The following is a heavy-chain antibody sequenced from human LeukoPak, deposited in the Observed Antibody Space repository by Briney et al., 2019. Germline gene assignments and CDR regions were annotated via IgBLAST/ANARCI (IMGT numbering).Heavy chain of an antibody. CDR3: ALAAAGTLSFDY. V-gene: IGHV4-34*01. CDR1: GGSFTGYY. J-gene: IGHJ4*02. D-gene: IGHD6-13*01. CDR2: INHSGST. Sequence: LETLSLTCDVFGGSFTGYYWSWIRQPPGKGLEWIGEINHSGSTNYNSSLKSRVTISVDTSQNQFSLKLTSVTAADMAVYYCALAAAGTLSFDYWGQGTLVTVSS.